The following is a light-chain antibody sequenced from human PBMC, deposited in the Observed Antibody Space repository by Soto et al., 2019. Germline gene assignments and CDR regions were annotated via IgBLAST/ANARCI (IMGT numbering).Light chain of an antibody. V-gene: IGKV3-20*01. CDR2: GAS. CDR3: QKYNSAPLT. Sequence: EIGLTQSPGTLSLSPGESATLSCWASQSVSSSSLAWYQQKRGQAPRLLISGASTGATGIPARFSGSGYGTDFNLTISSLQTEDVAAYYCQKYNSAPLTFGGGTKVDIK. CDR1: QSVSSSS. J-gene: IGKJ4*01.